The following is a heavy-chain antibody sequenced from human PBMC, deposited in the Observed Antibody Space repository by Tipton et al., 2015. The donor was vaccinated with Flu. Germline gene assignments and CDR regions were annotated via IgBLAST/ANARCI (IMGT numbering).Heavy chain of an antibody. CDR1: GFTFSNYG. CDR3: ARDSDYGSGSYWIDY. CDR2: ISYDGSNQ. J-gene: IGHJ4*02. D-gene: IGHD3-10*01. V-gene: IGHV3-30*13. Sequence: SLRLSCEASGFTFSNYGTFWVRQAPGKGLEWVTTISYDGSNQYYADSVKGRFTISRDNSKNMVYLQMNSLRAEDTAVYYCARDSDYGSGSYWIDYWGQGTLVILSS.